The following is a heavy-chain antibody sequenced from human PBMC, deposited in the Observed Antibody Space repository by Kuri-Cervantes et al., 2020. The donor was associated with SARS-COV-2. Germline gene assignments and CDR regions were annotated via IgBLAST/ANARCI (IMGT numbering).Heavy chain of an antibody. V-gene: IGHV3-11*01. CDR3: AREFYSGYDPYLDY. D-gene: IGHD5-12*01. J-gene: IGHJ4*02. Sequence: GESLKISCAASGFTFSDYSMSWIRQAPGKGLEWVSDISSSDSTIYYADSVKGRFTISRDNAKNSLSLQMNSLRAEDTALYYCAREFYSGYDPYLDYWGQGTLVTVSS. CDR2: ISSSDSTI. CDR1: GFTFSDYS.